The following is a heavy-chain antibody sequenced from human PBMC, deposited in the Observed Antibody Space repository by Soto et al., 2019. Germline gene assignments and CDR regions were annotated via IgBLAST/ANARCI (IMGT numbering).Heavy chain of an antibody. J-gene: IGHJ6*02. CDR1: GFTFSNYG. CDR2: ISFDGSNK. CDR3: AKDLAEWLLYGYYYGMDV. V-gene: IGHV3-30*18. D-gene: IGHD3-3*01. Sequence: LRLSCAASGFTFSNYGMHWVRQAPGKGLEWVAIISFDGSNKYYADSVKGRFTISRDNSKDTLYLQMTSLRAEDTAVYYCAKDLAEWLLYGYYYGMDVWGQGTTVTVSS.